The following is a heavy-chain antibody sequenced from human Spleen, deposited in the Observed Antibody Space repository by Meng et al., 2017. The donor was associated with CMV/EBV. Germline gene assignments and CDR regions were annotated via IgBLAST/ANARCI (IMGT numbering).Heavy chain of an antibody. Sequence: QLQLERQGAELSKPGAQVKVSCKASGYTFTTYYRNWVRQARGQGLEGMGIINPSGGSKSYGQKFQGRVTMTRDTSTSTVYMELSSLRSEDTAVYYCARGWWGSWIDYWGQGTLVTVSS. CDR2: INPSGGSK. V-gene: IGHV1-46*01. CDR3: ARGWWGSWIDY. CDR1: GYTFTTYY. J-gene: IGHJ4*02. D-gene: IGHD3-16*01.